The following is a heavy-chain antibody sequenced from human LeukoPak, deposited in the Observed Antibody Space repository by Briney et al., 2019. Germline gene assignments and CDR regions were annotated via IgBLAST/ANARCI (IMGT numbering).Heavy chain of an antibody. CDR2: IYYSGST. CDR1: GGSISSSSYY. D-gene: IGHD2-15*01. Sequence: SETLSLTCAVSGGSISSSSYYWGWIRQPPGKGLEWIGSIYYSGSTYYNPSLKSRVTISVDTSKNQFSLKLSSVTAADTAVYYCARHEVVVVADWFDPWGQGTLVTVSS. J-gene: IGHJ5*02. CDR3: ARHEVVVVADWFDP. V-gene: IGHV4-39*01.